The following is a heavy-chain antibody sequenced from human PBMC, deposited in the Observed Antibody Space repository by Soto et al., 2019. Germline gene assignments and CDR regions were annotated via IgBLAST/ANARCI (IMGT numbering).Heavy chain of an antibody. CDR2: IYYSGST. CDR3: ATLQRYYYGMDV. Sequence: SETLSLTCTVSGDSIRSGNHYWSWIRQPPGKGLEWIGYIYYSGSTYYSPSLKSRVTISVDTSKNQFSLKLNSVTAADTAVYYCATLQRYYYGMDVWGQGTTVTVSS. J-gene: IGHJ6*02. CDR1: GDSIRSGNHY. D-gene: IGHD4-4*01. V-gene: IGHV4-30-4*01.